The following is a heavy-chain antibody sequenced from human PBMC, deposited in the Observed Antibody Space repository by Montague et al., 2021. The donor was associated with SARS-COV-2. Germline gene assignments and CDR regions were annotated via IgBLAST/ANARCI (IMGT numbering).Heavy chain of an antibody. J-gene: IGHJ6*02. CDR3: ARDREWDDGCGMDV. Sequence: SLRLSFAASGFTFSSYEMNWVRQAPGKGLEWISYISSSGGDSNKHYTDTGQGPFTISRDNSKNSLYLQMNSLRVEDTAVYYCARDREWDDGCGMDVWGQGTTVTVSS. V-gene: IGHV3-48*03. D-gene: IGHD1-26*01. CDR1: GFTFSSYE. CDR2: ISSSGGDSNK.